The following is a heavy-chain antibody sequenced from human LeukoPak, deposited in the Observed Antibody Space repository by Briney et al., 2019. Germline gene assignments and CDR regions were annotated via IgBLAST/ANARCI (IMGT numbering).Heavy chain of an antibody. CDR2: INPNSGGT. Sequence: ASVKVSCKASGYTFTGYYMHWVRQAPGQGLEWMGWINPNSGGTNYAQKFQGRVTMTRDTSTSTAYMELSRLRSDDTAVYYCATHFSTAYQLPYTDYYYMDVWGKGTTVTVSS. CDR3: ATHFSTAYQLPYTDYYYMDV. D-gene: IGHD2-2*01. J-gene: IGHJ6*03. V-gene: IGHV1-2*02. CDR1: GYTFTGYY.